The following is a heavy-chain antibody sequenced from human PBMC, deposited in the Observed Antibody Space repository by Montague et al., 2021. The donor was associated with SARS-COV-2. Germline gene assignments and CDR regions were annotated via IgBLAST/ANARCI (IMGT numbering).Heavy chain of an antibody. CDR3: AGQGYIAAAYYYYGMDV. V-gene: IGHV4-39*01. J-gene: IGHJ6*01. Sequence: SETLSLTCTSTGGSSIFRRSSSCRIRPPPTTALDCLGKNYFPGPVYYSSSPNTRRTISVDTSKNQFSLKLSSVTAADTAVYYCAGQGYIAAAYYYYGMDV. CDR1: GGSSIFRRSS. CDR2: NYFPGPV. D-gene: IGHD6-13*01.